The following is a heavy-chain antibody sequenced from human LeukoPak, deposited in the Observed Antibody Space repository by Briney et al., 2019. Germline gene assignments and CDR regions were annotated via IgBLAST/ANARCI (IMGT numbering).Heavy chain of an antibody. V-gene: IGHV1-18*01. CDR1: GYTFTSYG. D-gene: IGHD4-11*01. Sequence: ASVKVSCKASGYTFTSYGISWVRQAPGQGLEWMGWISAYNGNTNYAQKLQGRVTMTTDTPTSTAYMELRSLRSDDTAVYYCAREFNSNSYYYYYMDVWDKGTTVTVSS. CDR2: ISAYNGNT. CDR3: AREFNSNSYYYYYMDV. J-gene: IGHJ6*03.